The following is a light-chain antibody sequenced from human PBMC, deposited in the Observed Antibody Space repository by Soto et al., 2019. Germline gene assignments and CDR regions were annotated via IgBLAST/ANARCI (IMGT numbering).Light chain of an antibody. CDR1: SSNIGSNY. CDR3: AAWDYSLNAYV. V-gene: IGLV1-44*01. Sequence: QSVLTQPPSASATPGQMVTISCSGSSSNIGSNYVYWYQQLPGTAPKVLIYSNNQRPSGVPDRFSGSKSDTSASLAISGLQSDDDADYYCAAWDYSLNAYVFGIGTKLTVL. CDR2: SNN. J-gene: IGLJ1*01.